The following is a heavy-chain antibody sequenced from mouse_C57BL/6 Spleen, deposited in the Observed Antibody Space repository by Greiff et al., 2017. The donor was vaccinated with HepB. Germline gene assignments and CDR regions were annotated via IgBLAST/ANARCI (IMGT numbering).Heavy chain of an antibody. V-gene: IGHV1-54*01. CDR2: INPGSGGT. CDR1: GYAFTNYL. D-gene: IGHD2-5*01. CDR3: AREAYYSNY. J-gene: IGHJ3*01. Sequence: QVQLQQSGAELVRPGTSVKVSCKASGYAFTNYLIEWVKQRPGQGLEWIGVINPGSGGTNYNEKFKGKATLTADKSSSTAYMQLSSLTSEDSAVYFCAREAYYSNYWGQGTLVTVSA.